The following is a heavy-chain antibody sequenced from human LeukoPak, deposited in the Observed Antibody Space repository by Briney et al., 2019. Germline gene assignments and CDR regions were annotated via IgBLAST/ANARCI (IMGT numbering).Heavy chain of an antibody. CDR1: GFTFSSYA. Sequence: GGSLRLSCAASGFTFSSYAMSWVRQAPGKGLEWVSAISGSGGSTYYADSVKGRFTISRDNSKSTLYLQMNSLKTEDTAVYYCTTVRTGTIFDYWGQGTLVTVSS. CDR3: TTVRTGTIFDY. CDR2: ISGSGGST. V-gene: IGHV3-23*01. D-gene: IGHD1-1*01. J-gene: IGHJ4*02.